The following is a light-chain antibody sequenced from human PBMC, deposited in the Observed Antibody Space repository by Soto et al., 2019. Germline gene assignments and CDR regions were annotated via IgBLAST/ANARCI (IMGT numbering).Light chain of an antibody. CDR1: SSDVGSHNC. CDR2: DAN. V-gene: IGLV2-14*03. CDR3: SSCTSSNTVV. Sequence: QSVPTQPASVSGSPGQSITVSCTGTSSDVGSHNCASWYQQHTGKAHILITYDANHRPAGSSYRFSGSHSSNTASLTISGLQAEDDDDYCCSSCTSSNTVVFGTGTKVTVL. J-gene: IGLJ1*01.